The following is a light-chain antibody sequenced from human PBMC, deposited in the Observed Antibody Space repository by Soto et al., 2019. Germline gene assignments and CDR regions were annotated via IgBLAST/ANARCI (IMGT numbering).Light chain of an antibody. Sequence: QSVLTQPPSASGTPGQRVTIPCSGSSSNIGSNAVNWYQQLPGTAPKLLIDSDSQRPSGVPDRFSGSKSGTSASLAISGLQSEDEADYYCAAWDDSLSVWLFGGGTQLTVL. V-gene: IGLV1-44*01. CDR1: SSNIGSNA. CDR2: SDS. J-gene: IGLJ3*02. CDR3: AAWDDSLSVWL.